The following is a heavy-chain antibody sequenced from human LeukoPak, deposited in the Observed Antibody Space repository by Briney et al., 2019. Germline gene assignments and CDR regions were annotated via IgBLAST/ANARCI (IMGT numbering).Heavy chain of an antibody. CDR2: ISSSGSTI. J-gene: IGHJ4*02. D-gene: IGHD6-19*01. CDR1: GFTFSNAW. V-gene: IGHV3-11*04. Sequence: PGGSLRLSCAASGFTFSNAWMSWVRQAPGKGLEWVSYISSSGSTIYYADSVKGRFTISRDNAKNSLYLQMNSLRAEDTAVYYCARPPGSSGWYYFDYWGQGTLVTVSS. CDR3: ARPPGSSGWYYFDY.